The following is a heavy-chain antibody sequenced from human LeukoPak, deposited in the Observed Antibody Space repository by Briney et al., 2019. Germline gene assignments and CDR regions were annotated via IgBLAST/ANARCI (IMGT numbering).Heavy chain of an antibody. J-gene: IGHJ4*02. CDR2: IYNSGNT. Sequence: PSETLSLTCTVSGGSISSYYWSWIRQPPGTGLEWIGHIYNSGNTNYSPSLKSRVTISVDTSKNQFSLKLTSVTAADTAVYYCARFKRAGGWSYFDYWGQGTLVTVSS. CDR3: ARFKRAGGWSYFDY. D-gene: IGHD6-19*01. V-gene: IGHV4-59*01. CDR1: GGSISSYY.